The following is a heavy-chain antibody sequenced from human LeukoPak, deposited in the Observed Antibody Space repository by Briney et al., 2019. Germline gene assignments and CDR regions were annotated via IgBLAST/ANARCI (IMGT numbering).Heavy chain of an antibody. CDR2: INPNSGGT. J-gene: IGHJ4*02. CDR3: ARGPHRWLYYFDY. Sequence: ASVKVSCKASGYTFTGYYMHWVRQAPGQGLEWMGWINPNSGGTNYAQKFQGRVTMTRDTSISTAYMVLSRLRSDDTAVYYCARGPHRWLYYFDYWGQGTLVTVSS. V-gene: IGHV1-2*02. D-gene: IGHD6-19*01. CDR1: GYTFTGYY.